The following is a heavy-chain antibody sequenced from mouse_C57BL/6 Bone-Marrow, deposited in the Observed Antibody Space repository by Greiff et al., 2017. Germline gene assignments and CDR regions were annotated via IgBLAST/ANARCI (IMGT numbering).Heavy chain of an antibody. J-gene: IGHJ4*01. CDR2: IDPSDSYT. CDR1: GYTFTSYW. CDR3: AGYAMDY. Sequence: VQLQQPGAELVRPGTSVKLSCKASGYTFTSYWMHWVKQRPGQGLEWLGVIDPSDSYTNYNQKFKGKATLTVDTSSSTAYMQLSSLTSEDSAVYYCAGYAMDYWGQGTSVTVS. V-gene: IGHV1-59*01.